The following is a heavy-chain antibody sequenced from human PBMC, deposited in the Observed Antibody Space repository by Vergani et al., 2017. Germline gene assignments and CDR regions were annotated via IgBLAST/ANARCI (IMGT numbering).Heavy chain of an antibody. CDR1: GGPFTSYA. CDR3: AGGGDVGVLPGYNVYYYYGMDV. D-gene: IGHD3-9*01. CDR2: IIPIFGTA. J-gene: IGHJ6*02. V-gene: IGHV1-69*12. Sequence: QVKLVQSGAEVKKPGSSVKVSCKASGGPFTSYAISWVRQAPGQGLEWMGGIIPIFGTANYAEKFQGRVTITADESTSTAYMELSSLRSEDTAVYYCAGGGDVGVLPGYNVYYYYGMDVWGQGTTVTVSS.